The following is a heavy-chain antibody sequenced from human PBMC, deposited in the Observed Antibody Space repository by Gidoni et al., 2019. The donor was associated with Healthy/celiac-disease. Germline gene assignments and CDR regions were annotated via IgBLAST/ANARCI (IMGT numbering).Heavy chain of an antibody. D-gene: IGHD5-12*01. CDR3: ARDHLEMATS. J-gene: IGHJ4*02. CDR1: GGTFSSYQ. Sequence: QVQLVQSGAEVKKPGSSVKVSCKAYGGTFSSYQISWVRQAPGQGLEWMGRIIPILGIANYAQKFQGRVTITADKSTSTAYMELSSLRSEDTAVYYCARDHLEMATSWGQGTLVTVSS. CDR2: IIPILGIA. V-gene: IGHV1-69*04.